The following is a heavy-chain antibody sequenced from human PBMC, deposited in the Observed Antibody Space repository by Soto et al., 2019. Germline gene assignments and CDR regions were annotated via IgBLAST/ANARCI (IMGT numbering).Heavy chain of an antibody. CDR3: ARGESRYQLPNWFDP. V-gene: IGHV4-4*02. J-gene: IGHJ5*02. Sequence: SETLSLTCAVSGGSISSSNWWSWVRQPPGKGLEWIGEIYHSGSTNYNPSLKSRVTISVDKSKNQFSLKLSSVTAADTAMYYCARGESRYQLPNWFDPWGQGTLVTVSS. CDR1: GGSISSSNW. D-gene: IGHD2-2*01. CDR2: IYHSGST.